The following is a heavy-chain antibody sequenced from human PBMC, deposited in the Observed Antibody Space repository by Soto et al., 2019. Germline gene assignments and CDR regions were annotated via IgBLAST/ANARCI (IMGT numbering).Heavy chain of an antibody. V-gene: IGHV1-69*13. CDR2: IIPIFGTA. CDR3: ARGITMVRGVSPANDAFDI. Sequence: SVKVSCKASGGTFSSYAISWVRQAPGQGLEWMGGIIPIFGTANYAQKFQGRVTITADESTSTAYMELSSLRSEDTAVYYCARGITMVRGVSPANDAFDIWGQGTMVTVSS. CDR1: GGTFSSYA. D-gene: IGHD3-10*01. J-gene: IGHJ3*02.